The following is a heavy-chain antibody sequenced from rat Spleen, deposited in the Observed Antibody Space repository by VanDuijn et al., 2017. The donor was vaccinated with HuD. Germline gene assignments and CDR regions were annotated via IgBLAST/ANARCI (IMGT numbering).Heavy chain of an antibody. CDR2: ISSDVSSI. D-gene: IGHD4-2*01. CDR3: ASRTGNWFAY. CDR1: GFTFSDST. Sequence: EVQLVESGGGLVQPGRSLKLSCEASGFTFSDSTMAWVRQALKKGLEWVATISSDVSSIYYRDSVKGRFTISRDNAESTLYLQMDILRPEDTATYYCASRTGNWFAYWGQGTLVTVSS. V-gene: IGHV5-7*01. J-gene: IGHJ3*01.